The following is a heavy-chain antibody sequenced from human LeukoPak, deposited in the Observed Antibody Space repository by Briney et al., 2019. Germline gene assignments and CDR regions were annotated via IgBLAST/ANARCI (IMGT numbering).Heavy chain of an antibody. CDR3: ARDLSGVTGYTYGRGIDY. CDR2: IKKDGSEK. D-gene: IGHD5-18*01. V-gene: IGHV3-7*01. Sequence: PGGSLRLSCAASGFTFSSHRMTWVRQAPGKGLEWVANIKKDGSEKYYVDPVKGRFTISRDNAKTSLYLQMNSLRVEDTAVYYCARDLSGVTGYTYGRGIDYWGQGTLVTVSS. J-gene: IGHJ4*02. CDR1: GFTFSSHR.